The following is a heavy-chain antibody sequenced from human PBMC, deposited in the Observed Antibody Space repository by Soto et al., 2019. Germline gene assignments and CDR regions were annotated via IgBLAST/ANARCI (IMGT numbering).Heavy chain of an antibody. D-gene: IGHD3-10*01. CDR3: ARVGRITMVRGVTNWFDP. CDR1: GGSFSGYY. J-gene: IGHJ5*02. V-gene: IGHV4-34*01. Sequence: PSETLSLTCAVYGGSFSGYYWSWIRQPPGKGLEWIGEINHSGSTNYNPSLKSRVTISVDTSKNQFSLKLSSVTAADTAVYYCARVGRITMVRGVTNWFDPWGQGTLVTVSS. CDR2: INHSGST.